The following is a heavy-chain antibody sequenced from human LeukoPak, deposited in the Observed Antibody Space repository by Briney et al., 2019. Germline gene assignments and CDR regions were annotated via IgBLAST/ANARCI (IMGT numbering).Heavy chain of an antibody. CDR1: GGSISSSSHY. D-gene: IGHD6-6*01. CDR3: ARPLYSSSSPGWYFDL. CDR2: IYYSGIT. Sequence: MSSETLSLTCTVSGGSISSSSHYWGWIRQPPGKGLEWIGSIYYSGITYYNPSLRSRVTISVDTSKNQFSLKLSSVTAADTAVYYCARPLYSSSSPGWYFDLWGRGTLVTVSS. J-gene: IGHJ2*01. V-gene: IGHV4-39*01.